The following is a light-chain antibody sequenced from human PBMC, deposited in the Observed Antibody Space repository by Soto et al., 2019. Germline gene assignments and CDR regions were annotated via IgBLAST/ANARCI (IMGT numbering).Light chain of an antibody. CDR1: QSVSTY. J-gene: IGKJ5*01. CDR2: AAS. Sequence: IALTQSPGTLRSSHGARASLPFRASQSVSTYLAWYQQTPGQALRLLIYAASNRATGIPARFSGSGSGTDFTLTISSLEPEDFAVYYCQQRSNWPPLTFGRGTRLEI. V-gene: IGKV3-11*01. CDR3: QQRSNWPPLT.